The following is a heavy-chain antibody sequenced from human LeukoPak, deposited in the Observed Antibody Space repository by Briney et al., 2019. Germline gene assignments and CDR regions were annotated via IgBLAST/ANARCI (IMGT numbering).Heavy chain of an antibody. J-gene: IGHJ5*01. CDR2: IKGDGNEK. CDR3: AKEGAYPIITYDS. Sequence: GGSLRLSCAASGFSFSRYWMNWVRQAPGKGLEWVVNIKGDGNEKNYVDSVKGRFSISRDNAMNSLYLQMDSLRAEDTAVYYCAKEGAYPIITYDSWGQGALVTVSS. D-gene: IGHD3-10*01. CDR1: GFSFSRYW. V-gene: IGHV3-7*01.